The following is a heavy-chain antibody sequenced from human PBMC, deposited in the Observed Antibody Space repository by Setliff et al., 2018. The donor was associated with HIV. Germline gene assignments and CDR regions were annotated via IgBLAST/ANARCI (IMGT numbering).Heavy chain of an antibody. CDR1: GGPISSGDNY. J-gene: IGHJ6*03. CDR3: ARDRGEVLPSAITSYSYYYMDV. CDR2: IKNSGDT. V-gene: IGHV4-31*03. D-gene: IGHD2-2*01. Sequence: PSETLSLTCTVSGGPISSGDNYWSWIRQHPGKGLEWIGHIKNSGDTDYNPSLKSRVTISLDTSKNQFSLKLSSVTAADTAVYFCARDRGEVLPSAITSYSYYYMDVWGKGTSVTVSS.